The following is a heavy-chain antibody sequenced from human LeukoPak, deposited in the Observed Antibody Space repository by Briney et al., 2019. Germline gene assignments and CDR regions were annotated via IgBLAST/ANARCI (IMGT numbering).Heavy chain of an antibody. D-gene: IGHD1-7*01. V-gene: IGHV1-69*04. J-gene: IGHJ4*02. Sequence: ASVKVSCKASGGTFSSYAISWVRQAPGQGLEWMGRIIPILGIANYAQKFQGRVTITADKSTSTAYMELSSLRSEDTAVYYCARDSTGETGTSFIPDYWGQGTLVTVSS. CDR3: ARDSTGETGTSFIPDY. CDR2: IIPILGIA. CDR1: GGTFSSYA.